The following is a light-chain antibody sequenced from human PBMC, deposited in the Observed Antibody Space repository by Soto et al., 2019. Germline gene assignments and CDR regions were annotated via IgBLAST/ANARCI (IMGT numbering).Light chain of an antibody. CDR1: QSVSSSY. Sequence: EFVSTQSPGTLSLSPGARATLSCRASQSVSSSYLAWYQQKPGQANRLLIYGASSRATGIPDRFSGSGSGTDFTLTISRLEPEEFAVYYCQQYGSSPRMLGKGTKVVIK. J-gene: IGKJ1*01. CDR2: GAS. V-gene: IGKV3-20*01. CDR3: QQYGSSPRM.